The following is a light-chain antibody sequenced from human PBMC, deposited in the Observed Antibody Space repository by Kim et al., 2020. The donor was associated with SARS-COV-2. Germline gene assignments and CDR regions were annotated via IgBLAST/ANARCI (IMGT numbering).Light chain of an antibody. J-gene: IGLJ2*01. CDR3: QVWDSSSDHVV. V-gene: IGLV3-21*03. CDR1: NIGDKK. CDR2: DDS. Sequence: PGKTAWITCGGDNIGDKKFHWYHQRPGQAPVLVVYDDSARPSGIPERFSGSNSANTATLTISRVEAGDEADYYCQVWDSSSDHVVFGGGTQLTVL.